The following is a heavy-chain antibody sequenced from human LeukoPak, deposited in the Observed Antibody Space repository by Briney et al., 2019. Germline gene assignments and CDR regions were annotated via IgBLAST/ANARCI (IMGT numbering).Heavy chain of an antibody. J-gene: IGHJ6*02. CDR3: ARGRYYGMDV. CDR2: VNSDGRST. V-gene: IGHV3-74*01. Sequence: GGSLRLSCAASGFTFTSYWMHWVRQAPGKGLVWVSRVNSDGRSTTYADSVKGRFTISRDNAKNTLYLQTNSLRAEDTAVYYCARGRYYGMDVWGQGTTVTVSS. CDR1: GFTFTSYW.